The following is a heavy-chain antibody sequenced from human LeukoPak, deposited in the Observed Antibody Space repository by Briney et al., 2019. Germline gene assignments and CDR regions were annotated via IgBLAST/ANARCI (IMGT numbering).Heavy chain of an antibody. D-gene: IGHD6-19*01. CDR3: ARGRIPVALGPFFDY. Sequence: SETLSLTCTVSGGSISSSSYYWGWIRQPPGKGLEWIGSIYYSGSTYYNPSLKSRVTISVDTSKNQFSLKLSSVTAADTAVYYCARGRIPVALGPFFDYWAREPWSPSPQ. CDR1: GGSISSSSYY. J-gene: IGHJ4*02. CDR2: IYYSGST. V-gene: IGHV4-39*07.